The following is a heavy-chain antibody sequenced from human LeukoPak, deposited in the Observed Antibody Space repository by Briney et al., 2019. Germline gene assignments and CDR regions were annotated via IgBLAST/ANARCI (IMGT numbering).Heavy chain of an antibody. V-gene: IGHV4-59*01. CDR3: ARVRGYGRLWYFDY. J-gene: IGHJ4*02. Sequence: GSLRLSCAASGFTFSSYAMSWIRQPPGKGLEWIGYIYYSGSTNYNPSLKSRVTISVDTSKNQFSLKLSSVTAADTAVYYCARVRGYGRLWYFDYWGQGTLVTVSS. D-gene: IGHD5-18*01. CDR1: GFTFSSYA. CDR2: IYYSGST.